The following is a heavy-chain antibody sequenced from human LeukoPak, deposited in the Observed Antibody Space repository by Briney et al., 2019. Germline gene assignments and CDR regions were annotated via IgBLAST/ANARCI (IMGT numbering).Heavy chain of an antibody. Sequence: GASVKVPCKASAYSFTIYTIHWVRQAPGQRLEWMGWINAGNGNRRYSENFQGRITITRDTSATTAYMELSSLRPEDTAVYYCARTTRSWYEDNDAFDIWGQGTTVTVSS. CDR1: AYSFTIYT. D-gene: IGHD6-13*01. J-gene: IGHJ3*02. CDR2: INAGNGNR. CDR3: ARTTRSWYEDNDAFDI. V-gene: IGHV1-3*01.